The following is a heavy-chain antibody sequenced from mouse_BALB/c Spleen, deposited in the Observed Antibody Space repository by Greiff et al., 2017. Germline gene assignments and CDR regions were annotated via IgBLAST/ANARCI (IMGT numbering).Heavy chain of an antibody. D-gene: IGHD1-2*01. CDR1: GFNIKDTY. CDR3: ASTTATFAY. CDR2: IDPANGNT. Sequence: VQLKQSGAELVKPGASVKLSCTASGFNIKDTYMHWVKQRPEQGLEWIGRIDPANGNTKYDPKFQGKATITADTSSNTAYLQLSSLTSEDTAVYYCASTTATFAYWGQGTLVTVSA. V-gene: IGHV14-3*02. J-gene: IGHJ3*01.